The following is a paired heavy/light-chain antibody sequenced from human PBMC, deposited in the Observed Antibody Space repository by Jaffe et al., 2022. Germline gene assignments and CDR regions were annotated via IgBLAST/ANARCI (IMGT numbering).Light chain of an antibody. CDR1: QDISSW. J-gene: IGKJ1*01. V-gene: IGKV1-12*01. CDR3: QQTNTFPQA. Sequence: DIQMTQSPSSVSASVGDRVTITCRASQDISSWLAWYQQKPGKAPKFLMSAETSLQSGVPSRFSGSGSGTDFTLTISSLQPEDFATYYCQQTNTFPQAFGQGTKVEVK. CDR2: AET.
Heavy chain of an antibody. CDR3: ASASLLGNNYGYRY. CDR1: GFTFRSSE. CDR2: ISMSGTTT. V-gene: IGHV3-48*03. D-gene: IGHD3-16*02. Sequence: EVQLVESGGGLAQPGGSLRLSCATSGFTFRSSEVNWVRQAPGKGLEWISYISMSGTTTHYADSVKGRFTISRDNVKNSLYLQMNSLRAEDTAIYYCASASLLGNNYGYRYWGQGTLVTVSS. J-gene: IGHJ4*02.